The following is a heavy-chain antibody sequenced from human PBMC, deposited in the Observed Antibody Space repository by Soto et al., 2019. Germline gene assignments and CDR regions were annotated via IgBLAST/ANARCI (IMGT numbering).Heavy chain of an antibody. D-gene: IGHD2-15*01. CDR3: ERDGIVRGFDP. CDR1: GFTFSSYE. J-gene: IGHJ5*02. Sequence: EVQLVESGGGLVQPGGSLRLSCAASGFTFSSYEMNWVRQAPGKGLEWVACINTGGNTIYYADSVKGRFTISRDNAKNSLYLQMDSLRAEDTAIYFCERDGIVRGFDPWGQGTLVTVSS. CDR2: INTGGNTI. V-gene: IGHV3-48*03.